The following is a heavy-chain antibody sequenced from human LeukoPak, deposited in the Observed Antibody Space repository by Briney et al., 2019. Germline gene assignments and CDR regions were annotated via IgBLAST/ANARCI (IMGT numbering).Heavy chain of an antibody. Sequence: GASVKVSCKASGYTFTGYYMHWVRQAPGQGLEWMGWINPNSGGTNYAQKFQGRVTVTRDTSISTAYMELSRLRSDDTAVYYCASIRVVGATIMDYWGQGTLVTVSS. CDR1: GYTFTGYY. V-gene: IGHV1-2*02. J-gene: IGHJ4*02. CDR3: ASIRVVGATIMDY. CDR2: INPNSGGT. D-gene: IGHD1-26*01.